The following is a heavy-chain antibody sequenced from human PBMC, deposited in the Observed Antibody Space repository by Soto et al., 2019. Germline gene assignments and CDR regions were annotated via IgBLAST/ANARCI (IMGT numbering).Heavy chain of an antibody. J-gene: IGHJ5*02. CDR3: AQDLGSSWYHYNSFAP. CDR1: GFTFSGYA. V-gene: IGHV3-23*01. D-gene: IGHD6-13*01. CDR2: IGSGSP. Sequence: EVQLLESGGGLVQPGGSLRLSCAASGFTFSGYAMSWVRQAPGKGLEWVSAIGSGSPFYADSVKGRFTSSRDNANSRLYLQMNSLRADDTAVYFCAQDLGSSWYHYNSFAPGGQGTLVTVSS.